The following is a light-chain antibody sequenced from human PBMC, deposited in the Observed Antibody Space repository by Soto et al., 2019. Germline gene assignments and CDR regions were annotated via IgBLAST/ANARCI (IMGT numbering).Light chain of an antibody. V-gene: IGKV3-11*01. Sequence: EIVLTQSPVTLSLSPGERATLSCRASQSVSSYLAWYQQKPGQAPRLLIYGASNRATDIPDRFSGRGSGTDFTLTISRLEPEDFAVYYCQQYNNWPPLTFGGGTKVDIK. CDR1: QSVSSY. CDR3: QQYNNWPPLT. J-gene: IGKJ4*01. CDR2: GAS.